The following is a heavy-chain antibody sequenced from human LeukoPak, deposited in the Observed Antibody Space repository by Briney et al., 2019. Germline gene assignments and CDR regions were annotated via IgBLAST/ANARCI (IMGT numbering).Heavy chain of an antibody. Sequence: SVKVSCKASGYTFTGYYMHWVRQAPGQGLEWMGRIIPILGIANYAQKFQGRATITADKSTSTAYMELSSLRSEDTAVYYCARATPEMATIRGFDYWGQGTLVTVSS. CDR2: IIPILGIA. D-gene: IGHD5-24*01. CDR3: ARATPEMATIRGFDY. V-gene: IGHV1-69*04. CDR1: GYTFTGYY. J-gene: IGHJ4*02.